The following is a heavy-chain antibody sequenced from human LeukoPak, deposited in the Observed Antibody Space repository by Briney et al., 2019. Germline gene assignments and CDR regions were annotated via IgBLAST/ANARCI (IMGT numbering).Heavy chain of an antibody. CDR3: ARDGSSWEFDY. CDR2: ISGSGNRT. V-gene: IGHV3-23*01. D-gene: IGHD6-13*01. CDR1: GFTFSSYA. Sequence: PGGSLRLSCAASGFTFSSYAMSWIRQDPGKGLEWVSSISGSGNRTYYADSVKGRFTISRDNSKNTLYLQMNSLRAEDTAVYYCARDGSSWEFDYWGQGTLVTVSS. J-gene: IGHJ4*02.